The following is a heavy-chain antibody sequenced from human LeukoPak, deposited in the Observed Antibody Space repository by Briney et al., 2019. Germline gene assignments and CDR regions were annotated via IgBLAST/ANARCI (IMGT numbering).Heavy chain of an antibody. J-gene: IGHJ4*02. CDR3: AKLSTGYDTDFDN. V-gene: IGHV3-30*02. CDR1: GFNFSIYG. CDR2: IRLDGDKV. D-gene: IGHD2-8*02. Sequence: PWGALRLSCVASGFNFSIYGMHWVRQAPGKGRDGVAFIRLDGDKVSYADSVRGRFTTSRANSKNTLYLQMNSLRAEDTAVYYCAKLSTGYDTDFDNWGQGSLVVVSS.